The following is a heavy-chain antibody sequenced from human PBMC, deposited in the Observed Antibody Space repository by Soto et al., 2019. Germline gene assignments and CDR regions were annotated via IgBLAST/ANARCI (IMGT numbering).Heavy chain of an antibody. CDR1: GYTLTELS. CDR3: ATEYGDQLRALPAFDY. CDR2: FDPEDGET. D-gene: IGHD4-17*01. J-gene: IGHJ4*02. Sequence: ASVKVSCKVSGYTLTELSMHWVRQAPGKGLEWMGGFDPEDGETIYAQKFQGRVTMTEDTSTDTAYMELSSLRSEDTAVYYCATEYGDQLRALPAFDYWGQGTLVTVSS. V-gene: IGHV1-24*01.